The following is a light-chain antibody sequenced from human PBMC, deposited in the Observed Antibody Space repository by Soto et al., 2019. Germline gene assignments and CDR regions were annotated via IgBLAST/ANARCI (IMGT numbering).Light chain of an antibody. Sequence: TQSPVTLSLSPGERATLSCRASQTVGDNVAWYRQKPGQPPSLLIYRASTRAPGVPARFSGSGSGTDFILTISNLEPEDSAVYYCQQRSIWPLTFGGGTKVDIK. CDR1: QTVGDN. CDR2: RAS. J-gene: IGKJ4*01. V-gene: IGKV3-11*01. CDR3: QQRSIWPLT.